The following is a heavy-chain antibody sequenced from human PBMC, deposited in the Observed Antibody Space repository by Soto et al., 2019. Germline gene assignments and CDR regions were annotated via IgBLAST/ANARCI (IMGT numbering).Heavy chain of an antibody. CDR2: VYHSGGT. V-gene: IGHV4-4*02. Sequence: QVQLQESGPGLVKPSGTLSLTCAVSGGSISSSNWWNWVRQPPGKGLELIGEVYHSGGTNYNPSLKSRVTISVDKSQDQFRLKLSYVNAADTAVYFWANFGRPPTVADYWGQGTLVPVSS. D-gene: IGHD4-17*01. J-gene: IGHJ4*02. CDR3: ANFGRPPTVADY. CDR1: GGSISSSNW.